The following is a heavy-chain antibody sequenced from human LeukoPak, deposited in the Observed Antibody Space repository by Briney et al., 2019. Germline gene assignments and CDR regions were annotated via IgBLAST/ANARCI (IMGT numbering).Heavy chain of an antibody. CDR2: ISYYGGNQ. CDR1: GFTFSYYG. V-gene: IGHV3-30*18. J-gene: IGHJ4*02. Sequence: PGGSLRLSCAASGFTFSYYGMHWVRQAPGKGLEWVAVISYYGGNQYYVDSVKGRFTISRDNSKNTLYLQMISLRVEDTAVYYCAKSESGYNDYVSEGFDYWGQGTLVTVSS. CDR3: AKSESGYNDYVSEGFDY. D-gene: IGHD5-12*01.